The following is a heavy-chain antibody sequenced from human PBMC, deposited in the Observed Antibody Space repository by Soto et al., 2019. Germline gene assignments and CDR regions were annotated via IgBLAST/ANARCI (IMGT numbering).Heavy chain of an antibody. CDR1: GFTFSNYW. J-gene: IGHJ5*02. V-gene: IGHV3-74*01. CDR3: ARVSSPEVVLEYWFDP. Sequence: EVQLVESGGGLVQPGGSLRLSCAASGFTFSNYWMHWVRQGPGKGLEWVSRINSDGSSTSYADSVKGRFTISRDNAKNTLYLKINTRRAEETAVYYWARVSSPEVVLEYWFDPWGQGTLVTLSS. CDR2: INSDGSST. D-gene: IGHD2-8*02.